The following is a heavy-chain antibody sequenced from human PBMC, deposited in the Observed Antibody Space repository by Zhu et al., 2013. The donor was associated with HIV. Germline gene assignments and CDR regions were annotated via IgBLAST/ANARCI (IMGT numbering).Heavy chain of an antibody. J-gene: IGHJ4*02. D-gene: IGHD6-6*01. CDR3: ARDTKYSSSSRGLLPWY. V-gene: IGHV1-2*02. CDR2: STLTVVA. CDR1: TIPSPAT. Sequence: VQLVQSGAEVNEAWGSVKVSCKAYWTIPSPATICTGCDRPLDKGLSGWDGSTLTVVAQTMSQKFQGRVTMTRDTSISTAYMELSRLRSDDTAVYYCARDTKYSSSSRGLLPWYWGQGTLVTVSS.